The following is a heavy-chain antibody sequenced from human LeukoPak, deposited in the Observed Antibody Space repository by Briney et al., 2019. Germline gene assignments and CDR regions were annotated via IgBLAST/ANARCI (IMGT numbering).Heavy chain of an antibody. CDR1: GFTFSNAW. V-gene: IGHV3-15*01. J-gene: IGHJ3*02. Sequence: GGSLRLSCAASGFTFSNAWMSWVRQAPGKGLEWVGRIKSKTDGGTTDYAAPVKGRFTISRDDSKNTLYLQMDSLKTEDTAVYYCTTEDAVVVPAARGAFDIWGQGTMVTVSS. CDR2: IKSKTDGGTT. D-gene: IGHD2-2*01. CDR3: TTEDAVVVPAARGAFDI.